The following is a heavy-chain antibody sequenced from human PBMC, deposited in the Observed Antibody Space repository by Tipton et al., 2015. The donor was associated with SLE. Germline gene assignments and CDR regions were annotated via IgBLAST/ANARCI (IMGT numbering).Heavy chain of an antibody. CDR2: IYYSGST. V-gene: IGHV4-61*01. J-gene: IGHJ6*03. CDR3: ARDLRSGGYYYYYYMDV. D-gene: IGHD1-14*01. Sequence: TLSLTCTVSGDSISSGLYYWSWIRQPPGKGLEWIGYIYYSGSTNYNPSLKSRVTISVDTSKNQFSLKLSSVTAADTAVYYCARDLRSGGYYYYYYMDVWGKGTTVTVSS. CDR1: GDSISSGLYY.